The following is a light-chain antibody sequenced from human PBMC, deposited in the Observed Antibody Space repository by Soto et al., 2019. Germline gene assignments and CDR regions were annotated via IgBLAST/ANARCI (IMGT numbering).Light chain of an antibody. CDR2: GAS. CDR1: QSVSSNY. Sequence: DIVLTQSPGTLSLSAGERATLSCRASQSVSSNYLAWYQQKPGQAPRLLIYGASSRATGIPDRFSGSGSGTDFTLTITGLEPEESAVYYCQQSDRFPYTFGQGNKREIK. J-gene: IGKJ2*01. CDR3: QQSDRFPYT. V-gene: IGKV3-20*01.